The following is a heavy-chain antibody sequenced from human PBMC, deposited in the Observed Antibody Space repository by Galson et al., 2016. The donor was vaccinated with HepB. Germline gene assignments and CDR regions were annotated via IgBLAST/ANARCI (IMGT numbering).Heavy chain of an antibody. CDR3: ARASWDFPTPCDY. CDR1: DYRFTMYG. V-gene: IGHV1-18*01. CDR2: ISAYNGHT. D-gene: IGHD1-26*01. J-gene: IGHJ4*02. Sequence: SVKVSCKASDYRFTMYGITWVRQAPGQGLEWMGWISAYNGHTKYAQKIKGRVTMTTDTSTTTAYMELRSLTSDDTAVYYCARASWDFPTPCDYWGRGTQVTVSS.